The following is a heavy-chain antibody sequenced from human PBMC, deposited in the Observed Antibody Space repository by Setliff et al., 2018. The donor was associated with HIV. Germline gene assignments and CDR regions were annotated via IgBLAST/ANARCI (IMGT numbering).Heavy chain of an antibody. J-gene: IGHJ4*02. V-gene: IGHV1-8*02. Sequence: ASVKVSCKASGYTFTSYDINWVRQATGQGLEWMGWMYPNSGNTGYAQKFQGRVTMTRNTSISTAYMELSSLRSEDTAVYYCARTVSSSWYPFDYWGQGTLVTVSS. CDR2: MYPNSGNT. D-gene: IGHD6-13*01. CDR3: ARTVSSSWYPFDY. CDR1: GYTFTSYD.